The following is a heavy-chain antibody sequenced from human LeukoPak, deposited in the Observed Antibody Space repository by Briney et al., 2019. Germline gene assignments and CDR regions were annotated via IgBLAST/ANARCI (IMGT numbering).Heavy chain of an antibody. CDR3: AKAYSGSYHY. CDR1: GFTFSSYG. D-gene: IGHD1-26*01. Sequence: GGSLRLSCAASGFTFSSYGMPWVRQAPGKGLEWVAVISYDGSNKYYADSVKGRFTISRDNSKNTLYLQMNSLRAEDTAVYYCAKAYSGSYHYWGQGTLVTVSS. J-gene: IGHJ4*02. CDR2: ISYDGSNK. V-gene: IGHV3-30*18.